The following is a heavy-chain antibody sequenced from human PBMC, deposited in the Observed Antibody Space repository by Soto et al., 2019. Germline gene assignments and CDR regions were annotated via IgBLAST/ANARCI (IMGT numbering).Heavy chain of an antibody. J-gene: IGHJ5*02. V-gene: IGHV2-5*02. CDR2: IYWDDDK. CDR3: AHRQGWGHIVVLDWFDP. CDR1: GFSLSTSGVG. D-gene: IGHD2-2*01. Sequence: QITLKESGPTLVNPTQTLTLTCTFSGFSLSTSGVGVGWIRQPPGKALEWLALIYWDDDKRYSPSLKSRLTITKDTSKNQVVLTMTNMDPVDTATYYCAHRQGWGHIVVLDWFDPWGQGTLVTVSS.